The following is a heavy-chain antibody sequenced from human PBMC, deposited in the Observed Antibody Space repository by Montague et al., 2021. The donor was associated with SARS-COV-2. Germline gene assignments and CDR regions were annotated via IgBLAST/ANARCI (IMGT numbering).Heavy chain of an antibody. Sequence: SDTLSLTCTVSFGSISTYYWSWIRQPPGKGLEWIGFIFYNGSTKYNPSLKRRVSISLDTSKNQFSLKLSSVTAADTAVYYCARQDAWAYCGDEYYRGWFDSWGQGTLVTVSS. CDR1: FGSISTYY. V-gene: IGHV4-59*07. CDR3: ARQDAWAYCGDEYYRGWFDS. D-gene: IGHD2-21*01. J-gene: IGHJ5*01. CDR2: IFYNGST.